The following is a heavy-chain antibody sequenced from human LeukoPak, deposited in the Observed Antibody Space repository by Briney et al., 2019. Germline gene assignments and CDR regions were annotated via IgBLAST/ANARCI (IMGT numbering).Heavy chain of an antibody. CDR1: GYTLTELS. CDR3: ATDRRITIFGVVPTGYMDV. D-gene: IGHD3-3*01. CDR2: FDPEDGET. J-gene: IGHJ6*03. Sequence: ASVKVSCKVSGYTLTELSMHWARQAPGKGLEWMGGFDPEDGETIYAQKFQGRVTMTEDTSTDTAYMELSSLRSEDTAVYYCATDRRITIFGVVPTGYMDVWGKGTTVTVSS. V-gene: IGHV1-24*01.